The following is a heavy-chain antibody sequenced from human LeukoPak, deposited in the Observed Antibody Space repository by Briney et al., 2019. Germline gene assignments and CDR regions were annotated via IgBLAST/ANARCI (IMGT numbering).Heavy chain of an antibody. Sequence: PGKSLTLSCVVSGFNFDNFAMHWVRQPLGKGLEWVAVISHDARTKYYADSMKGRITISRDNSKNTLFLQMNNLRTEDTAVYFCARPSPPGDGYNPPDHWGQGTPVTVSS. V-gene: IGHV3-30*04. CDR1: GFNFDNFA. J-gene: IGHJ5*02. CDR2: ISHDARTK. D-gene: IGHD5-24*01. CDR3: ARPSPPGDGYNPPDH.